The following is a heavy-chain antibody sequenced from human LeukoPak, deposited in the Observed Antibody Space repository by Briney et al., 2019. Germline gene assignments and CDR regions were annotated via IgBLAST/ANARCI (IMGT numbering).Heavy chain of an antibody. CDR2: INPNSSDT. Sequence: ASVKVSCKASGYTFTGYFMHWVRQAPGQGLECMGWINPNSSDTNYAQKFQGRVTMTRDTSISTAYMELSGLRSDGTAVYYCARDRTSTWYGGIDYWGQGTLVTVSS. V-gene: IGHV1-2*02. CDR1: GYTFTGYF. D-gene: IGHD6-13*01. J-gene: IGHJ4*02. CDR3: ARDRTSTWYGGIDY.